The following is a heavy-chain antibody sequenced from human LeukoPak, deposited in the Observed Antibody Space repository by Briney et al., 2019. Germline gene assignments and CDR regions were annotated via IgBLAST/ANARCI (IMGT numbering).Heavy chain of an antibody. Sequence: PSETLSLNCSVSGGSIISYYWSWIRQPPGKGLEFTGYTSYSGSTKYNPSLRGRVTMSVDTSKNQFSLKLTSVITADTAVYYCARTRLHVSGTYLRPWSQGTLVTVSS. V-gene: IGHV4-59*01. CDR3: ARTRLHVSGTYLRP. D-gene: IGHD3-10*01. J-gene: IGHJ5*02. CDR1: GGSIISYY. CDR2: TSYSGST.